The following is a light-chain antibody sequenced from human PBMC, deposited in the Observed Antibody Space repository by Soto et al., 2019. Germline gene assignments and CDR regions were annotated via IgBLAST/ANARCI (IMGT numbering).Light chain of an antibody. CDR2: LNSDGSH. CDR3: QTWGTGSWV. Sequence: QPVLTQSPSASASLGASVKLTCTLSSGHNNYAIAWHQQQPEKGPRYLMKLNSDGSHNKGDGIPDRFSGSSSGAERYLTISSLQSEDEADYYCQTWGTGSWVFGGGTKLTVL. J-gene: IGLJ3*02. V-gene: IGLV4-69*02. CDR1: SGHNNYA.